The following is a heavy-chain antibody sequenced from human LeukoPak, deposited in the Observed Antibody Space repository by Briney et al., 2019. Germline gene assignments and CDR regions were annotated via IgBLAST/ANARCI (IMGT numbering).Heavy chain of an antibody. CDR3: ASGGSRSYTSSTLDY. V-gene: IGHV4-59*12. CDR1: GGSITVYY. Sequence: SETLSLTCSVSGGSITVYYWNWLRQSPGKGLEGIGSISSIVSTNYNPSLNSRVTISIDTSKLRFSLQVSSVIAADTAMYYCASGGSRSYTSSTLDYWGQGTLVTVSS. CDR2: ISSIVST. D-gene: IGHD6-6*01. J-gene: IGHJ4*02.